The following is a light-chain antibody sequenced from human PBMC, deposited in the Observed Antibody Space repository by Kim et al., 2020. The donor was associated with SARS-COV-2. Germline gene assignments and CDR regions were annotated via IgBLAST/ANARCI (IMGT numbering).Light chain of an antibody. J-gene: IGKJ1*01. CDR2: GAS. CDR1: QSVSSN. Sequence: SPGERATLSCRASQSVSSNLAWYQQKPGQAPRLLIYGASTRATGIPARFSGSGSGTEFTLTISSLQSEDFAVYHCQQYNNWPPWTFGQGTKVDIK. CDR3: QQYNNWPPWT. V-gene: IGKV3-15*01.